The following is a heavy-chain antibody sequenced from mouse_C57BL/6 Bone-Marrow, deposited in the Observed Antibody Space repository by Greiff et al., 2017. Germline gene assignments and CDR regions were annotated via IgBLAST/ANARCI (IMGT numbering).Heavy chain of an antibody. J-gene: IGHJ1*03. CDR3: SRQVTTVLATKYFDV. Sequence: EVHLVESGGGLVKPGGSLKLSCAASGFTFSSYTMSWVRQTPEKRLQWVAAISGGGGNTYYPDSVKGRFTISRDNDKKILYLQMSSLRSEDTALYYCSRQVTTVLATKYFDVGGTGTTVTVSS. CDR1: GFTFSSYT. CDR2: ISGGGGNT. V-gene: IGHV5-9*01. D-gene: IGHD1-1*01.